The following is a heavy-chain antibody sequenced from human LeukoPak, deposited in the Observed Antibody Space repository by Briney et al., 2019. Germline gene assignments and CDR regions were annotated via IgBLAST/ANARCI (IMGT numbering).Heavy chain of an antibody. J-gene: IGHJ6*03. Sequence: GSLLLSCAAAGFSFNSYSIKWVRQAPGKGLEWVSSITSRSSHIYYADSVKGRFTISRDNAKNSLDLQMSSLRAEDTAVYYCARVAQGASTENYYYYYMDVWGKGTTVTVS. CDR1: GFSFNSYS. D-gene: IGHD1-1*01. V-gene: IGHV3-21*01. CDR3: ARVAQGASTENYYYYYMDV. CDR2: ITSRSSHI.